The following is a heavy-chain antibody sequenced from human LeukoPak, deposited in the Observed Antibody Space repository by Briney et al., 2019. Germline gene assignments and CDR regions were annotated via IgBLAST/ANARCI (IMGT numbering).Heavy chain of an antibody. Sequence: PSETLSLTCAVYGGSFSGYYWSWIRQPPGKGLEWIGEINHSGSANYNPSLKSRVAISVDTSKNQFSLKLSSVTAADTAVYYCGCGMTLMTAMRKLSPPAADYWGQGTLVTVSS. CDR1: GGSFSGYY. CDR2: INHSGSA. CDR3: GCGMTLMTAMRKLSPPAADY. V-gene: IGHV4-34*01. D-gene: IGHD2-21*02. J-gene: IGHJ4*02.